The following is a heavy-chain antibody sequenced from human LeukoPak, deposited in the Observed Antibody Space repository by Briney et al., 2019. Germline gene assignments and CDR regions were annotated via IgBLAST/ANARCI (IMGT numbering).Heavy chain of an antibody. V-gene: IGHV4-39*07. D-gene: IGHD5-18*01. CDR3: AREVSYGLDY. J-gene: IGHJ4*02. Sequence: SETLSLTCTVSGGSISSGPYYWGWIRQPPGKGLEWIGNIYYGENTYYNPSLKSRVTMSVDTSKNEFSLKLNSVTAADTAVYYCAREVSYGLDYWGQGSLVTVSS. CDR1: GGSISSGPYY. CDR2: IYYGENT.